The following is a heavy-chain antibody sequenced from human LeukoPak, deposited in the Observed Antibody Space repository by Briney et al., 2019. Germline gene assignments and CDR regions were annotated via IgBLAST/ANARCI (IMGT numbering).Heavy chain of an antibody. CDR2: INHSGST. CDR3: ARCGVGYSNYVWQRVAWFDP. V-gene: IGHV4-34*01. CDR1: GGSFSGYY. D-gene: IGHD4-4*01. J-gene: IGHJ5*02. Sequence: PSETLSLTCAVYGGSFSGYYWSWIRQPPGKGLEWIGEINHSGSTNYNPSLKSRVTISVDTSKNQFSLKLSSVTAADTAVYYCARCGVGYSNYVWQRVAWFDPWGQGTLVTVSS.